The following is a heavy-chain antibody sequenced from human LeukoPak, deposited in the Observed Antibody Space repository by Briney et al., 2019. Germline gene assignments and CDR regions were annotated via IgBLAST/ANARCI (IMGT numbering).Heavy chain of an antibody. J-gene: IGHJ4*02. CDR3: ARDWGELFGSDY. CDR2: ISSSSSYI. D-gene: IGHD1-26*01. Sequence: GGSLRLSCAASGFTFSSYSMNWVRQAPGKGLEWVSSISSSSSYIYYADSVKGRFTISRDNAKNSPYLQMNSLRAEDTAVYYCARDWGELFGSDYWGQGTLVTVSS. CDR1: GFTFSSYS. V-gene: IGHV3-21*01.